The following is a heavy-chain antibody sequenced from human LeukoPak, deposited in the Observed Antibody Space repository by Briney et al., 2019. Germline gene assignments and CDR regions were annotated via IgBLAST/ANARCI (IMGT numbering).Heavy chain of an antibody. V-gene: IGHV3-23*01. J-gene: IGHJ4*02. D-gene: IGHD3-22*01. Sequence: GGSLRLSCAASGFTFSNYAMNWVRQPPGKGLEWVSSISGSGGSTYYADSVKGRFTISRDNSKNTLYLQMNSLIAEDTAVYYCARGDSSGYYAALVYWGQGTLVTVSS. CDR2: ISGSGGST. CDR3: ARGDSSGYYAALVY. CDR1: GFTFSNYA.